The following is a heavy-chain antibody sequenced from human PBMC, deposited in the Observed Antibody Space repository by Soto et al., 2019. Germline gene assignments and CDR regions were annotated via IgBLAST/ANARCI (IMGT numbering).Heavy chain of an antibody. J-gene: IGHJ2*01. V-gene: IGHV3-7*01. Sequence: EVQLVESGGALVQRGGSLRLSCRASGFSFSASWMTWVRQAPGKGLEWVANIKEDGSETYYLDSVKGRFTVSRDNTKDSLSLQMESLRAEDTAVYYCARELGVLRLVQWLGLVTGDLYFDLWGRGTLVTVSS. CDR2: IKEDGSET. CDR1: GFSFSASW. CDR3: ARELGVLRLVQWLGLVTGDLYFDL. D-gene: IGHD3-3*01.